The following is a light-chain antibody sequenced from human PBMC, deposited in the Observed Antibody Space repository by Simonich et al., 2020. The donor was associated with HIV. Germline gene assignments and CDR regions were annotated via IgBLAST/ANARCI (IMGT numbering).Light chain of an antibody. V-gene: IGLV3-21*02. J-gene: IGLJ2*01. CDR1: TLGEKY. Sequence: SYELTQPPSVSVSPGQTATITCSGDTLGEKYVCWYQQKPGQAPVLVVYDDSHRPSGIPERFSGSNSGNTATLTISRVEAGDEADYSCQVWDTSSDHPRVFGGGTKLTVL. CDR2: DDS. CDR3: QVWDTSSDHPRV.